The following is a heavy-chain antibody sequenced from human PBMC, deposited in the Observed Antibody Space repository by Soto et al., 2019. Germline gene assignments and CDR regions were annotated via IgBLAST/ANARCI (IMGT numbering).Heavy chain of an antibody. CDR1: SYTFTSYG. D-gene: IGHD2-2*01. CDR3: ARDTSNYFDY. Sequence: QVQLVQSGVEVKKPGASVKVSCKASSYTFTSYGITWVRRAPGQGLEWMGWISAYNGNTNYAQKLQGRVTMTTDTSTSTAYMELRSLGSDDTAIYYCARDTSNYFDYWGQGTLVTVSS. J-gene: IGHJ4*02. V-gene: IGHV1-18*01. CDR2: ISAYNGNT.